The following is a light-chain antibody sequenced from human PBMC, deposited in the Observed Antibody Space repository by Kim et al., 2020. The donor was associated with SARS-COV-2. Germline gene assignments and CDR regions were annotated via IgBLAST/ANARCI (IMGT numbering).Light chain of an antibody. V-gene: IGKV2-28*01. J-gene: IGKJ4*01. Sequence: PAPISSRSSQSPLKREGNKFVDWYLQKPGHSPQLLIYLGFYRGSGVPDRFSGSGSGTDFTLKISRVEADDVGVYYCMQVLQTPLTFGGGTKVDIK. CDR3: MQVLQTPLT. CDR1: QSPLKREGNKF. CDR2: LGF.